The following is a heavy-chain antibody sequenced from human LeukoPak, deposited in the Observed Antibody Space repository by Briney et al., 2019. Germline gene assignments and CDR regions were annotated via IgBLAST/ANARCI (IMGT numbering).Heavy chain of an antibody. CDR3: ARILSGYYDY. CDR1: GGSFSGYY. J-gene: IGHJ4*02. D-gene: IGHD3-22*01. CDR2: INHTGAT. V-gene: IGHV4-34*01. Sequence: SETLSLTCGVSGGSFSGYYWTWIRQTPGKGLEWIGEINHTGATSYNPSLKSRVTILVDTSKRQFSLNLRSMAAADTAVYFCARILSGYYDYWGQGTLVTVSS.